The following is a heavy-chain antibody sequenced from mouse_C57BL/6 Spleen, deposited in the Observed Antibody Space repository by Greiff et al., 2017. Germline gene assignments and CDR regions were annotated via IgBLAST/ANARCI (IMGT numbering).Heavy chain of an antibody. J-gene: IGHJ2*01. D-gene: IGHD1-1*01. CDR1: GYTFTSYG. Sequence: QVQLKQSGAELARPGASVKLSCKASGYTFTSYGISWVKQRTGQGLEWIGEIYPRSGNTYYNEKFKGKATLTADKSSSTAYMELRSLTSEDSAVYFCARVAGNYGAHYFDYWGQGTTLTVSS. CDR3: ARVAGNYGAHYFDY. CDR2: IYPRSGNT. V-gene: IGHV1-81*01.